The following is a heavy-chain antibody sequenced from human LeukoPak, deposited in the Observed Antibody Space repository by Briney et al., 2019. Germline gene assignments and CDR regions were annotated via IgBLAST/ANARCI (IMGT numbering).Heavy chain of an antibody. CDR3: ARGPMVTTDY. CDR2: MYYSGST. CDR1: GASFNNYS. D-gene: IGHD4-17*01. J-gene: IGHJ4*02. V-gene: IGHV4-59*01. Sequence: SETLSLTCTVSGASFNNYSCHWIRQPPGKGLEWIGYMYYSGSTDYNPSLKSRVTMSLDTSKNQFSLNLSSVTAADTAVYYCARGPMVTTDYWGQGILVTVSS.